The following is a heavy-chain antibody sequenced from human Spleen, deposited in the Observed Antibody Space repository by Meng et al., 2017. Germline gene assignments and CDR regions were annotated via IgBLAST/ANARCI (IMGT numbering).Heavy chain of an antibody. CDR2: INPKSGDT. CDR1: GYTFPDYY. Sequence: GQLVQSGAGVKKPGASVKVSCKPSGYTFPDYYIHWVRRAPGQGLEWMGRINPKSGDTHYAQKFQARVTMTGDTSISTAYMELSGLRSDDTAMYYCARDEDISAAGKLFGDYWGQGTLVTVSS. D-gene: IGHD6-25*01. CDR3: ARDEDISAAGKLFGDY. J-gene: IGHJ4*02. V-gene: IGHV1-2*06.